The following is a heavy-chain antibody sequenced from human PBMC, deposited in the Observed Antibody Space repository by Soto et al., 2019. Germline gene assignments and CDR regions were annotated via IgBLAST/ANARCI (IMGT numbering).Heavy chain of an antibody. D-gene: IGHD3-10*01. J-gene: IGHJ5*02. CDR3: ARYISSGWFDP. Sequence: QVQLQGSGPGLVKPSETLSLTCTVSGGSISSYYWSWIRQPPGKGLEWIGYIYYSGSTNYNPSLKSRVTISVDTSKNQFSLKLSSVTAADTAVYYCARYISSGWFDPWGQGTLVTVSS. V-gene: IGHV4-59*08. CDR2: IYYSGST. CDR1: GGSISSYY.